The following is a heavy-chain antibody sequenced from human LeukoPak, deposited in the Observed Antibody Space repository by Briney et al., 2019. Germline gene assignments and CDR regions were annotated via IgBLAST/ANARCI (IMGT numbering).Heavy chain of an antibody. J-gene: IGHJ4*02. CDR3: SRINYGGNFGYHFDS. CDR1: GFTFNYFA. D-gene: IGHD4-23*01. V-gene: IGHV3-23*01. Sequence: GGSLRLSCVTSGFTFNYFAMSWVRQAPGKRLEWVSTIGGSGSGPSYADSVRGRFTISRDNSKNMVYLQMHSLRAEDTAVYYCSRINYGGNFGYHFDSWGQGTLVTVSS. CDR2: IGGSGSGP.